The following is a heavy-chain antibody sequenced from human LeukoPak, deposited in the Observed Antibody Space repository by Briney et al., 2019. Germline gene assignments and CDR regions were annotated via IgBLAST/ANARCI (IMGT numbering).Heavy chain of an antibody. CDR3: ASQSIAVAAFDI. Sequence: SVKVSCKASGGTLSSYAISWVRQAPGQGLEWMGGIIPIFGTANYAQKFQGRVTITTDESTSTAYMELSSLRSEDTAVYYCASQSIAVAAFDIWGQGTMVTVSS. J-gene: IGHJ3*02. V-gene: IGHV1-69*05. CDR2: IIPIFGTA. D-gene: IGHD6-19*01. CDR1: GGTLSSYA.